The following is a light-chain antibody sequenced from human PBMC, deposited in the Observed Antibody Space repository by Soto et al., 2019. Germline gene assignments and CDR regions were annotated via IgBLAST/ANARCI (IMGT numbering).Light chain of an antibody. CDR3: QQYNNWPPIA. V-gene: IGKV3-15*01. CDR1: QSISDT. J-gene: IGKJ5*01. Sequence: EIVMTQSPATLSVSPGGRATLSCRASQSISDTLAWYQQKPGQAPRLLIYGASRRATGFPARFSGSGSGTEFTLTISSLQSEDFAVYYCQQYNNWPPIAFGQGTRLEI. CDR2: GAS.